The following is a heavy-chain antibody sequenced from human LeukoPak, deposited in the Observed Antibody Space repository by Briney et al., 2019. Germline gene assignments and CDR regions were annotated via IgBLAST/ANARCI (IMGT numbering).Heavy chain of an antibody. D-gene: IGHD1-26*01. CDR1: GGTFSSYA. J-gene: IGHJ6*02. Sequence: SVKVSCKASGGTFSSYAISWVRQAPGQWLEWMGGIIPIFGTANYAQKFQGRVTITADESTSTAYMELSSLRSEDTAVYYCASPGVRSGSYEVLPVWGQGTTVTVSS. CDR2: IIPIFGTA. CDR3: ASPGVRSGSYEVLPV. V-gene: IGHV1-69*13.